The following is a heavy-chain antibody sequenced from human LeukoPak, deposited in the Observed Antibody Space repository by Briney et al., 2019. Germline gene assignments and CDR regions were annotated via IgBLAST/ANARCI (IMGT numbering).Heavy chain of an antibody. CDR3: AGLGASGNGYLSWFDP. Sequence: SETLSLPCTASGGPISTYYWSWIRQPPGKGLQWIGYIYYSGNSNYNPSLKSRVTISVDTSKNQFSLKLSSVTAADTAVYYCAGLGASGNGYLSWFDPWGQGTLVTVSS. CDR1: GGPISTYY. CDR2: IYYSGNS. V-gene: IGHV4-59*01. D-gene: IGHD3-22*01. J-gene: IGHJ5*02.